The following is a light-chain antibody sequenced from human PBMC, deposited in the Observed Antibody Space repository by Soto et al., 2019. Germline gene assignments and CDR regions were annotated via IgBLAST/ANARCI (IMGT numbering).Light chain of an antibody. J-gene: IGLJ1*01. Sequence: QSVLTQPASVSGSPGQSITISCTGTSSDVGTYNYVSWYRQHPGKAPKLIIFDVSNRPSGVSNRFSGSKSGNTASLTISGLQAEDEADYYRSSYAGSSTRVFASGTKVTVL. V-gene: IGLV2-14*03. CDR2: DVS. CDR1: SSDVGTYNY. CDR3: SSYAGSSTRV.